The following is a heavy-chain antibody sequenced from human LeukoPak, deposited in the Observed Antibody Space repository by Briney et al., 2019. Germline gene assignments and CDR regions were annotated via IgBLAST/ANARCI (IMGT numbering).Heavy chain of an antibody. CDR2: IYYSGST. Sequence: SETLSLTCTVSGGSVSSSNYYWGWIRQPPGKGLEWIGSIYYSGSTYYNPSLKSRVTISVDTSKNQFSLKLSSVTAADTAVYYCARAYGSGTYWVPIFDYWGQGTLVTVTS. CDR1: GGSVSSSNYY. V-gene: IGHV4-39*01. D-gene: IGHD3-10*01. CDR3: ARAYGSGTYWVPIFDY. J-gene: IGHJ4*02.